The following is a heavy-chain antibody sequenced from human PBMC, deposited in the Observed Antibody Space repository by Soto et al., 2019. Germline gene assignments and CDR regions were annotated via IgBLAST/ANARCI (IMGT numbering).Heavy chain of an antibody. J-gene: IGHJ4*02. CDR3: MTDYDAKGWGTY. CDR2: INEDGSEK. CDR1: GFSFTSYW. Sequence: EVQLVESGGGLVQPGGSLRLSCAASGFSFTSYWMDWVRQAPGKGLEWVAMINEDGSEKYYVDSVKGRFTISRDNAKNSLYLEMDSLRAEDTAVYYCMTDYDAKGWGTYWGQGNLVTVSS. D-gene: IGHD3-16*01. V-gene: IGHV3-7*04.